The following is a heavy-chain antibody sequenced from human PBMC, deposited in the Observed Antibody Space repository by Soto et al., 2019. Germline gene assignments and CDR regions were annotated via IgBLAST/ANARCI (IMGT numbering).Heavy chain of an antibody. Sequence: EVQLVESGGDLVQPGGSLRLSCAGSGFILSDHYMDWVRHAPGKGLEWVGRTRNKVNSYTTEYAASVKGRFTVSRDDSKNSLYLQMNSLKIEDTAVYYCVRTYSSSRMDVWGQGTTVSVSS. V-gene: IGHV3-72*01. D-gene: IGHD6-13*01. CDR3: VRTYSSSRMDV. J-gene: IGHJ6*02. CDR2: TRNKVNSYTT. CDR1: GFILSDHY.